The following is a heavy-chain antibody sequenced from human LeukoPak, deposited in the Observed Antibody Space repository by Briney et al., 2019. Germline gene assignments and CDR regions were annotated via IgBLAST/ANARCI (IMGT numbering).Heavy chain of an antibody. CDR2: IRSKAYGGTT. J-gene: IGHJ4*02. CDR1: GFTFGDYA. V-gene: IGHV3-49*03. Sequence: PGGSLRLSCTASGFTFGDYAMSWFRQAPGKGLEWVGFIRSKAYGGTTEYAASVKGRFTISRDDSKSIAYLQMNSLKTEDTAVYYCTRVGDGYNRLWYFDYWGQGTLVTVSS. D-gene: IGHD5-24*01. CDR3: TRVGDGYNRLWYFDY.